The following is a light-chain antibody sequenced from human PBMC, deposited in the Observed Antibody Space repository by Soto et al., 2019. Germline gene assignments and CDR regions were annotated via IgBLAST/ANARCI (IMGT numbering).Light chain of an antibody. V-gene: IGLV2-14*01. CDR3: SSYTSTNTLDV. CDR2: DVS. CDR1: SNDVGGYNY. Sequence: QSVLTQPASVSGSPGQSITISCTGTSNDVGGYNYVSWYQQHPGNAPKLMIYDVSNRPSGVYNRFSGSKSGNTASLTISGLQAEDEADYYCSSYTSTNTLDVFGTGTXVTVL. J-gene: IGLJ1*01.